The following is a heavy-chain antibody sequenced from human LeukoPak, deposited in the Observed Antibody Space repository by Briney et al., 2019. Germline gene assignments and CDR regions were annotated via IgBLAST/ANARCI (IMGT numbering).Heavy chain of an antibody. CDR1: GFTFSSYW. D-gene: IGHD3-22*01. J-gene: IGHJ3*02. Sequence: GGSLRLSCAASGFTFSSYWMSWVRQAPGKGLEWVANIKQDGSEEYYVDSVKGRFTISRDNAKNSLYLQMNSLRAEDTAVYYCARAYYDSSGYYYSAFDIWGQGTMVTVSS. V-gene: IGHV3-7*01. CDR3: ARAYYDSSGYYYSAFDI. CDR2: IKQDGSEE.